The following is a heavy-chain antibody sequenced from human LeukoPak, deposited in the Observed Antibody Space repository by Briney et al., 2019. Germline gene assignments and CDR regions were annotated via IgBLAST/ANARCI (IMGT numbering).Heavy chain of an antibody. CDR1: GYTLTSYG. CDR2: ISAYNGNT. Sequence: ASVKVSCKASGYTLTSYGISWVRQAPGQGLEWMGWISAYNGNTRYAQKLQGRVTMTTDSSTSTAYMELRSLRSDDTAVYYCARGPIIDIVVIPAAADYYHMDVWGKGTTVAVSS. D-gene: IGHD2-2*01. CDR3: ARGPIIDIVVIPAAADYYHMDV. J-gene: IGHJ6*03. V-gene: IGHV1-18*01.